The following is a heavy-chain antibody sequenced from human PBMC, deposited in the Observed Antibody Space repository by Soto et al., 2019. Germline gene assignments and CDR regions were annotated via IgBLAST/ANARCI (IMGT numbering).Heavy chain of an antibody. CDR2: IKPDGSEK. CDR3: ARHKGAATGSSGDYGMDV. D-gene: IGHD6-13*01. J-gene: IGHJ6*02. V-gene: IGHV3-7*03. CDR1: GFTFSHYW. Sequence: GGSLRLSCEASGFTFSHYWMSWVRQAPGKGLEWVAIIKPDGSEKYYVDSVRGRFTISRDNAKNSLYLQLDSLRADETALYYCARHKGAATGSSGDYGMDVWGQGTTVTVSS.